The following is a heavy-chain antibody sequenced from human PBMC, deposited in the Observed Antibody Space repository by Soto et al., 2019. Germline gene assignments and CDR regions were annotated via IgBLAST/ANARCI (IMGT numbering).Heavy chain of an antibody. CDR1: GFTFDDYA. J-gene: IGHJ6*02. Sequence: GGSLRLSCAASGFTFDDYAMHWVRQAPGKGLEWVSLISWDGGSTYYADSVKGRFTISRDNSKNSLYLQMNSLRAAATALYYGAKAPRLYNYGMCVSGQGTTVTVYS. CDR2: ISWDGGST. V-gene: IGHV3-43D*04. D-gene: IGHD3-16*01. CDR3: AKAPRLYNYGMCV.